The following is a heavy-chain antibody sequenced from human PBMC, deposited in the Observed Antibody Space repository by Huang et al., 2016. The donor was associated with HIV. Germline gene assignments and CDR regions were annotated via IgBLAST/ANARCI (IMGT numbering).Heavy chain of an antibody. CDR2: SYYSGST. V-gene: IGHV4-59*11. J-gene: IGHJ4*02. CDR1: GGSISSHY. D-gene: IGHD3-9*01. CDR3: ARLTPDSYYFDY. Sequence: QVQLQESGPGLVKPSETLSLTCTVSGGSISSHYWSWIRQPPGKGLEWIGSSYYSGSTNYNPSLKSRVTISVDTSKNQFSLKLSSVTAADTAVYYCARLTPDSYYFDYWGQGTLVTVSS.